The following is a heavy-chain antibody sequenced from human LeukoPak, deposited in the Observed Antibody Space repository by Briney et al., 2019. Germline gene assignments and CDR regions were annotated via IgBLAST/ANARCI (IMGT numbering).Heavy chain of an antibody. V-gene: IGHV4-28*01. D-gene: IGHD3-10*01. J-gene: IGHJ4*02. CDR1: GYSITSSSW. Sequence: PSETLSLTCAVSGYSITSSSWWGWIRQPPGKGLEWIGYIYHSGTTYYNPSLQSRVTMSVDTSKNQFSLKLSSVTAVDTAVYYCARKEDVYYYFDYWGQGTLVTVSS. CDR3: ARKEDVYYYFDY. CDR2: IYHSGTT.